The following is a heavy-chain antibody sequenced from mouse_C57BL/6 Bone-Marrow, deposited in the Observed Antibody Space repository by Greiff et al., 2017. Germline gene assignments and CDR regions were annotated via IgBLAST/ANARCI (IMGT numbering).Heavy chain of an antibody. D-gene: IGHD1-1*02. Sequence: QVQLQQSGAELVRPGTSVKMSCKASGYTFTNYWIGWAKQRPGHGLEWIGDIYPGGGYTKYNEKFKGKATPTADKSSSTAYMQFSSLTSEDSAIYCCSRGGGYYAMYYWGQGTSVTVSS. V-gene: IGHV1-63*01. CDR3: SRGGGYYAMYY. CDR2: IYPGGGYT. CDR1: GYTFTNYW. J-gene: IGHJ4*01.